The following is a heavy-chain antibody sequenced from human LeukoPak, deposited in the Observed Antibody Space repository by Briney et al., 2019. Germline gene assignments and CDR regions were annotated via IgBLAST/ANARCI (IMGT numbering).Heavy chain of an antibody. CDR2: ISGSGVTM. CDR1: GFTFSSYE. CDR3: ARDSGIGAFDI. D-gene: IGHD2-15*01. Sequence: GGSLRLSCAASGFTFSSYEMNWVRQAPGRGLEWVSYISGSGVTMYYADSVKGRFTISRDDAKNSLYLQMNSLRAEDTAVYYCARDSGIGAFDIWGQGTMVTVSS. J-gene: IGHJ3*02. V-gene: IGHV3-48*03.